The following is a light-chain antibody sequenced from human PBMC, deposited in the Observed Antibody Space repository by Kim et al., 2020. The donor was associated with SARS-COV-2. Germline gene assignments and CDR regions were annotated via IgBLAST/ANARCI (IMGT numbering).Light chain of an antibody. Sequence: LCPGESAPFSCRASQSVSSNYLAWYRQTPGQAPRLIVYDASSRATGIPDSFSGSGSGTDFTLTISRLESEDIGVYYCQQYGSSLHTFGQGTKLEI. CDR1: QSVSSNY. CDR3: QQYGSSLHT. V-gene: IGKV3-20*01. CDR2: DAS. J-gene: IGKJ2*01.